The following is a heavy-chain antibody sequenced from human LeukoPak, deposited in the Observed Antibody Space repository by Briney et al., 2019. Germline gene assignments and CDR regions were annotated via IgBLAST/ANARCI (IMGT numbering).Heavy chain of an antibody. D-gene: IGHD3-3*01. J-gene: IGHJ4*02. Sequence: GGSLRLSCAASGFTFSSYAMSWVRQAPGKGLEWVSAISGSGGSTYYADSVKGRFTISRDNSKNTLYLQMNSLRAEDTAVYFCAKQIEESAYGPIDYWGQGTLVTVSS. V-gene: IGHV3-23*01. CDR1: GFTFSSYA. CDR2: ISGSGGST. CDR3: AKQIEESAYGPIDY.